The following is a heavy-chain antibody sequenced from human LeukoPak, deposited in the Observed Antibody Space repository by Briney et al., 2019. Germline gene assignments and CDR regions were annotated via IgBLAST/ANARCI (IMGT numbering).Heavy chain of an antibody. D-gene: IGHD1-26*01. Sequence: PSETLSLTCTVSGGSISSYYWSWIRQPPGKGLEWIGYIYYSGSTNCNPSLKSRVTISVDTSKNQFSLKLSSVTAADTAVYYCARGYGGSYYRYWGQGTLVTVSS. CDR2: IYYSGST. CDR1: GGSISSYY. J-gene: IGHJ4*02. V-gene: IGHV4-59*01. CDR3: ARGYGGSYYRY.